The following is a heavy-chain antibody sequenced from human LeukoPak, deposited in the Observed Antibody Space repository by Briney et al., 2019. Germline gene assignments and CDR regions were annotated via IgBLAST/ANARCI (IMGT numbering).Heavy chain of an antibody. Sequence: PGGSLRLSCAASGFTFSSYGMHWVRQAPGKGLEWVADISYDRSNKYYADSVKGRFTISRDNSKNTLYLQMNSLRSEDTAVYYCARGIWTATSVQYYLDYWGQGTLVTVSS. CDR3: ARGIWTATSVQYYLDY. V-gene: IGHV3-30*03. CDR1: GFTFSSYG. J-gene: IGHJ4*02. D-gene: IGHD3/OR15-3a*01. CDR2: ISYDRSNK.